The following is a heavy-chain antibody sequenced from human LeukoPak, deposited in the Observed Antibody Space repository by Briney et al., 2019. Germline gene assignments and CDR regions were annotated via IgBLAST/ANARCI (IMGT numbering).Heavy chain of an antibody. J-gene: IGHJ4*02. CDR3: ARGKGAAAAEFFDY. D-gene: IGHD6-13*01. V-gene: IGHV4-59*11. Sequence: SETLSLTCTVSGGSISGHYWSWIRRSPGKGLEWIGFMHYSGNTNSNPSLRSRVTISVDTSKNQFSLKLSSVTAADTAVYYCARGKGAAAAEFFDYWGQGTLVTVSS. CDR1: GGSISGHY. CDR2: MHYSGNT.